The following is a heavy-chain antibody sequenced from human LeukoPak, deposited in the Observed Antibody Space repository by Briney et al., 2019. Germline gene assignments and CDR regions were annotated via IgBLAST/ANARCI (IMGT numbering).Heavy chain of an antibody. J-gene: IGHJ5*02. D-gene: IGHD3-3*01. CDR2: IYYSGST. CDR3: ARSTIWRGFDP. CDR1: GGSISSYY. Sequence: PSETLSLTCTVSGGSISSYYWSWIRQPPGKGLEWIGYIYYSGSTYYNPSLKSRVTMSVDTSKNQFSLKLSSVTAVDTAVYYCARSTIWRGFDPWGQGTLVTVSS. V-gene: IGHV4-59*04.